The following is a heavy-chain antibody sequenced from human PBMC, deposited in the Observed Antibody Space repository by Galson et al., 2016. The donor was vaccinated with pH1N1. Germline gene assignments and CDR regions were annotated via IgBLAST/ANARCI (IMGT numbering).Heavy chain of an antibody. CDR1: GYTFASYA. V-gene: IGHV7-4-1*02. J-gene: IGHJ4*02. CDR3: AGGSYRCSGGSCYFDS. CDR2: IHTTTGDP. D-gene: IGHD2-15*01. Sequence: SVKVSCKASGYTFASYAINWVRQVPGQGLEWMGWIHTTTGDPSYGQGFTGRFVFSLDTSVTTAYLQISSLKTEDAAVYYCAGGSYRCSGGSCYFDSWGQGTLVSLPS.